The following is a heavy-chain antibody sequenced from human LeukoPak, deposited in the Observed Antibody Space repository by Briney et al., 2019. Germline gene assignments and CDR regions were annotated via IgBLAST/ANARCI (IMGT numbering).Heavy chain of an antibody. CDR1: GYTFTSYG. V-gene: IGHV1-18*01. CDR3: AKHSHDDSAPRWETHYDA. CDR2: ISAYNGNT. D-gene: IGHD1-26*01. Sequence: ASVKVSCKASGYTFTSYGISWVRQAPGQGLEWMGWISAYNGNTNYAQKLQGRVTMTTDTSTSTAYMELRSLRSDDTAIYYCAKHSHDDSAPRWETHYDAWGQGALVIVSS. J-gene: IGHJ5*02.